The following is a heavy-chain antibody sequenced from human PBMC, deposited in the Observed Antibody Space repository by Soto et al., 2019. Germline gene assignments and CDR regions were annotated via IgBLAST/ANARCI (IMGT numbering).Heavy chain of an antibody. CDR1: GGSISSYY. D-gene: IGHD6-19*01. Sequence: QVQLQESGPGLVKPSETLSLTCTVSGGSISSYYWSWIRQPPGKGLEWIGYIYYSGSTNYNPSLISRVPISVDTYKNQFSPKLSSVTAADTAVYYCARQRDSTYSSGWLHAFDIWGQGTMVTVSS. J-gene: IGHJ3*02. CDR3: ARQRDSTYSSGWLHAFDI. CDR2: IYYSGST. V-gene: IGHV4-59*08.